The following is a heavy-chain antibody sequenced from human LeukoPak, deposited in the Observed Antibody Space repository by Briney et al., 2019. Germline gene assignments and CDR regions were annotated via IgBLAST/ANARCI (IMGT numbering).Heavy chain of an antibody. J-gene: IGHJ4*02. CDR3: ALIRITMVRGVILGANFDY. D-gene: IGHD3-10*01. CDR1: GYTFTGYY. CDR2: INPNSGGT. Sequence: ASVKVSCKASGYTFTGYYIHWVRQAPGQGLEWMGWINPNSGGTNYAQKFQGRVTMTRDTSISTAYMELSRLRSDDTAVYYCALIRITMVRGVILGANFDYWGQGTLVTVSS. V-gene: IGHV1-2*02.